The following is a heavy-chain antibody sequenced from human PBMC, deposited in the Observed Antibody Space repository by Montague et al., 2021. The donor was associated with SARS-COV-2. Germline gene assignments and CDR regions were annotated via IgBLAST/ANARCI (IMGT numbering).Heavy chain of an antibody. Sequence: SETLSLTCSVSSGSIISSGYYWGWIRQPPGKELEWIGNIYYNGTTYYNPSLQSRGTISVDTSKNHLSLRLGSVTAADTAVYFCARGMIRGVTTPFDYWGQGSQVTVSS. V-gene: IGHV4-39*02. D-gene: IGHD3-10*01. CDR3: ARGMIRGVTTPFDY. CDR1: SGSIISSGYY. CDR2: IYYNGTT. J-gene: IGHJ4*02.